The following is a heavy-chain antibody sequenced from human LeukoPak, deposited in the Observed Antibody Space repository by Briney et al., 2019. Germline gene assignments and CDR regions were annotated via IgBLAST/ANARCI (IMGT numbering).Heavy chain of an antibody. Sequence: TGGSLSLSCAASGFTFSSYAMSWVRQAPGKGLEWVSAISGSGGSTYYADSVKGRFTISRDNSKNTLYLQMNSLRAEDTAVYYCARYHRGDYDFWSGYLGYNWFDPWGQGTLVTVSS. CDR1: GFTFSSYA. CDR2: ISGSGGST. CDR3: ARYHRGDYDFWSGYLGYNWFDP. V-gene: IGHV3-23*01. D-gene: IGHD3-3*01. J-gene: IGHJ5*02.